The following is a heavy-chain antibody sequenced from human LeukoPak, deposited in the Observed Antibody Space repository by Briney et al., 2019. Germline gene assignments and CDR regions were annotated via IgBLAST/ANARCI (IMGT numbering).Heavy chain of an antibody. V-gene: IGHV4-39*01. D-gene: IGHD4-23*01. CDR3: ARLRDGRWLLEY. Sequence: SETLSLTCTVSGDSIISSRYYWGWIRQPPGKGLEWIASIRYSGNTFYNPSFKSRVTISVDTSNNQLSLRLSSVTAADAAVYYCARLRDGRWLLEYWGQGTLVTVS. CDR1: GDSIISSRYY. J-gene: IGHJ4*02. CDR2: IRYSGNT.